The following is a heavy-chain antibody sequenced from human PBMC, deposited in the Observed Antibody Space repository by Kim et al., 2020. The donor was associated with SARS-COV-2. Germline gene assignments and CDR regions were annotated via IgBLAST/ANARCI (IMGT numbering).Heavy chain of an antibody. CDR2: IYYSGST. Sequence: SETLSLTCTVSGGSISSGAYYWSWIRQYPGKGLEWIGYIYYSGSTYYNPSLKSRVTISVDTSKNQFSLKLSSVTVADTAVYYCARAAGSVTIFGVVIIWAFDYWGQGTLVTVSS. CDR1: GGSISSGAYY. D-gene: IGHD3-3*01. V-gene: IGHV4-31*03. J-gene: IGHJ4*02. CDR3: ARAAGSVTIFGVVIIWAFDY.